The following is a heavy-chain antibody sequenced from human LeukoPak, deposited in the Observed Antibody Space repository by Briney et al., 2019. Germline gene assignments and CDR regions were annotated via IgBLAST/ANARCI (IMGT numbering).Heavy chain of an antibody. V-gene: IGHV4-61*02. Sequence: SETLSLTCTVSGGSISSGSYYWSWIRQPAGKGLEWIGRIYTSGSTNYNPSLKSRVTMSVDTSKNQFSLKLSSVTAADTAMYYCAREVADYGGYYYYHYMDVWGKGTTVTISS. D-gene: IGHD4-23*01. CDR2: IYTSGST. CDR3: AREVADYGGYYYYHYMDV. J-gene: IGHJ6*03. CDR1: GGSISSGSYY.